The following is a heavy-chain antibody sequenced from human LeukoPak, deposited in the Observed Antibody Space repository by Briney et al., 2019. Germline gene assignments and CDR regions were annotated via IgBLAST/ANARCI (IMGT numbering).Heavy chain of an antibody. CDR3: ARDRVWTYYDFWSGYFLYGMDV. J-gene: IGHJ6*02. CDR2: INSDGSST. V-gene: IGHV3-74*01. Sequence: GGSLRLSCAASGFTFSGYGMHWVRQAPGKGLVWVSRINSDGSSTSYADSVKGRFTISRDNAKNTLYLQMNSLRAEDTAVYYCARDRVWTYYDFWSGYFLYGMDVWAKGPRSPSP. CDR1: GFTFSGYG. D-gene: IGHD3-3*01.